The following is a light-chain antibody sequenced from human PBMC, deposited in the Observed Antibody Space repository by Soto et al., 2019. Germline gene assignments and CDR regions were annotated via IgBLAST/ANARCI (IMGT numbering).Light chain of an antibody. CDR2: DAS. J-gene: IGKJ1*01. CDR1: QSVISY. Sequence: EIVLTQSPATLSLSPGERATLSCRASQSVISYLAWYQQKPGQAPRLLIYDASNRATGIPARFSSSGSGTDFTIAISCLEPEDFAVYYCQQRSNWPRTFGQGTKVEIK. CDR3: QQRSNWPRT. V-gene: IGKV3-11*01.